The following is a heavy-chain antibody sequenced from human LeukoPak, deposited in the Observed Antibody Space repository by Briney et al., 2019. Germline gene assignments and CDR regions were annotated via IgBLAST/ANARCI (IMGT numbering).Heavy chain of an antibody. D-gene: IGHD1-26*01. Sequence: GGSLRLSCAASGFTFSSYAMSWVRQAPGKGLEWASAISGSGGSTYYADSVKGRFTISRDNSKNTLYLQMNSLRAEDTAVYYCASSGSYYRSFDYWGQGTLVTVSS. CDR3: ASSGSYYRSFDY. CDR1: GFTFSSYA. J-gene: IGHJ4*02. CDR2: ISGSGGST. V-gene: IGHV3-23*01.